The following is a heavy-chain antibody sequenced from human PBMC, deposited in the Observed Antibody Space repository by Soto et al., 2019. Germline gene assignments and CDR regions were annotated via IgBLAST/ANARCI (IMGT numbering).Heavy chain of an antibody. V-gene: IGHV3-74*01. CDR1: GFTFSSYW. CDR3: VRDWRAMVN. J-gene: IGHJ4*02. CDR2: INNDGSGT. Sequence: GGSLRLSCAASGFTFSSYWMHWVRQAPGKGLVWVSRINNDGSGTTYADSVKGRFTISRDNAQNTLYLQMNSLRAEDTAVYYCVRDWRAMVNWGQGTLVTAPQ. D-gene: IGHD5-18*01.